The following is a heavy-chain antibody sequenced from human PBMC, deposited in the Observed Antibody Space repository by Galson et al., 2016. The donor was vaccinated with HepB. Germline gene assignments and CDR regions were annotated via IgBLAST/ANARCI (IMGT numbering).Heavy chain of an antibody. CDR3: ASDTVVEPAA. D-gene: IGHD2-2*01. Sequence: SLRLSCAASGFMFSGCRMNWVRQAPGKGLEWVATINKDGRGKYYVDSVKGRLTISRDNNKDSLHLQMNSLRAEDTSVYYCASDTVVEPAAWGQGTLVTVPS. V-gene: IGHV3-7*03. J-gene: IGHJ5*02. CDR1: GFMFSGCR. CDR2: INKDGRGK.